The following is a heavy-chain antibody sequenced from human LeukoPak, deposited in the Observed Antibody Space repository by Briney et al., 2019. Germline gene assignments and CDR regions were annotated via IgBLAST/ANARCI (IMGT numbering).Heavy chain of an antibody. V-gene: IGHV4-34*01. J-gene: IGHJ4*02. CDR3: ARQYTNDDYAKYYFDY. Sequence: PSETLSLTCAVYGGSFSGYYWSWIRQPPGKGLEWIGEINHSGSTNYNPSLKSRVTISVDTSKNQFSLKLSSVTAADTAVYYCARQYTNDDYAKYYFDYWGQGTLVTVSS. CDR2: INHSGST. D-gene: IGHD4-17*01. CDR1: GGSFSGYY.